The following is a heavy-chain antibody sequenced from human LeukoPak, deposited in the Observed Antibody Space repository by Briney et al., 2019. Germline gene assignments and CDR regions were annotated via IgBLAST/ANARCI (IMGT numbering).Heavy chain of an antibody. J-gene: IGHJ4*02. CDR1: GYIHMELS. Sequence: ASVKVSCKVCGYIHMELSTHWVRQARAKGREWMGGLNHEQSTYVYAQRFQGRDTMHEDTPTHTPYMELTSLTSEHRAVYYCTKGVAVAGTPPGGDYWGQGTLLTVSS. V-gene: IGHV1-24*01. CDR3: TKGVAVAGTPPGGDY. D-gene: IGHD6-19*01. CDR2: LNHEQSTY.